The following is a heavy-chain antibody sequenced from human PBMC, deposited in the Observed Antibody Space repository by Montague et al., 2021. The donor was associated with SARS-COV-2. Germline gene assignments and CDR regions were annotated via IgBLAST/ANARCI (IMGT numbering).Heavy chain of an antibody. CDR2: IYRSGSP. J-gene: IGHJ3*02. CDR3: ARVGRGSSWYEVAFDI. CDR1: GGSISRGYYY. D-gene: IGHD6-13*01. Sequence: SETLSLTCTVSGGSISRGYYYWSWIRLPAGKGLEWIGRIYRSGSPNYXXXLESRVTISVDTSKNQFSLKLSSVAAADTAVYYCARVGRGSSWYEVAFDIWGQGTMVTVSS. V-gene: IGHV4-61*10.